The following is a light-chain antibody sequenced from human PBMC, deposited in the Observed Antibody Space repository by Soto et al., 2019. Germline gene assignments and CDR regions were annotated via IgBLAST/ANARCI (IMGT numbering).Light chain of an antibody. V-gene: IGKV3D-20*01. CDR1: QSVSSSY. CDR3: QQYGSSPLT. Sequence: EIVLTQSPVTLSLSPGERATLSCGASQSVSSSYLVWYQQKPGLAPRLLIYDASSRATGIPDRFSGSGSGTDFTLTISRLEPEDFAVYYCQQYGSSPLTFGGGTKVEIK. CDR2: DAS. J-gene: IGKJ4*01.